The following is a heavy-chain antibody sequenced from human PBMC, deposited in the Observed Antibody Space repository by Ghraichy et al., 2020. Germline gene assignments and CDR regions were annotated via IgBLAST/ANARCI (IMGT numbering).Heavy chain of an antibody. CDR3: ASRYCSITRFYMKSFGVFDI. Sequence: GGSLRLSCAASGFTFSSYWMNWVRQAPGKGLEWVANIKQDGSEKNYVDSVKGRFTISRDNAKNSLYLKMDSLRVEDTAVYYWASRYCSITRFYMKSFGVFDIWGQGAMVGVSS. J-gene: IGHJ3*02. CDR2: IKQDGSEK. CDR1: GFTFSSYW. D-gene: IGHD2-2*02. V-gene: IGHV3-7*01.